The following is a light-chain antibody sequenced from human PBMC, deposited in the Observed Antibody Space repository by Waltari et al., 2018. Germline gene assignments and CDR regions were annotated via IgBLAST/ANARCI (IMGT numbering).Light chain of an antibody. Sequence: ISGNTNRPSGAPDRFSRSKSGTSASLAITGLQAEDEGDYYCQSYDNGRSVSLFGGGTKLTVL. CDR3: QSYDNGRSVSL. J-gene: IGLJ2*01. CDR2: GNT. V-gene: IGLV1-40*01.